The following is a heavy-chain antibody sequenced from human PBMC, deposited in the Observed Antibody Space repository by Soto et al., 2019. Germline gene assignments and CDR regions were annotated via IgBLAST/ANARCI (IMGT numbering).Heavy chain of an antibody. D-gene: IGHD1-7*01. CDR1: GGSISSYY. CDR2: IYYSGST. Sequence: SETLSLTCTVSGGSISSYYWSWIRQPPGKGLEWIGYIYYSGSTNYNPSLKSRVTISVDTSKNQFSLKLSSVTAADTAVYYCATTNNWNYVVSWGQGTLVTVSS. CDR3: ATTNNWNYVVS. J-gene: IGHJ5*02. V-gene: IGHV4-59*01.